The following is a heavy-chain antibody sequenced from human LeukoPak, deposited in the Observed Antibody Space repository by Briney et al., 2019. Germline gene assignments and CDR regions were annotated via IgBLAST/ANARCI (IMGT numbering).Heavy chain of an antibody. V-gene: IGHV3-53*01. Sequence: GGSLRLSCAASEFTVNNNYMSWVRQAPGRGLEWVSTIYSAGSTNYADSVKGRFTISRDNSKNTMYLQMNSLRAEDTAVYYCAGGLRSGLIDYWGQGTLVTVSS. D-gene: IGHD4-17*01. CDR3: AGGLRSGLIDY. CDR2: IYSAGST. CDR1: EFTVNNNY. J-gene: IGHJ4*02.